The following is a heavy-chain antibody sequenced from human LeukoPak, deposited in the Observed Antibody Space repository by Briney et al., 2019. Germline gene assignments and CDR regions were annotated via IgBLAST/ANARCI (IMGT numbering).Heavy chain of an antibody. Sequence: PGGSLRLSCAASGFTFSSYSMNWVRQAPGKGLEWVSSISSSSSYIYYADSVKGRFTISRDNAKNTLYLQMNSLRAEDTAVHYCARDSSSWHLFSDHYYGMDVWGQGTTVSVSS. CDR2: ISSSSSYI. D-gene: IGHD6-13*01. J-gene: IGHJ6*02. CDR1: GFTFSSYS. V-gene: IGHV3-21*01. CDR3: ARDSSSWHLFSDHYYGMDV.